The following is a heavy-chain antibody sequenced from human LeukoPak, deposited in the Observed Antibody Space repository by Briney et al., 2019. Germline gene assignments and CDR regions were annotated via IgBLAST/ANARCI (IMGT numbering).Heavy chain of an antibody. D-gene: IGHD2-2*01. J-gene: IGHJ5*02. CDR3: ARRYCSSTSCYVFDP. V-gene: IGHV5-51*01. CDR1: GSSFTSYW. Sequence: GGSLKISCKGSGSSFTSYWIGWVRQMPGKGLEWMGIIYPGDSDTRYSPSFQGQVTISADKSISTAYLQWSSLKASDTAMYYCARRYCSSTSCYVFDPWGQGTLVTVSS. CDR2: IYPGDSDT.